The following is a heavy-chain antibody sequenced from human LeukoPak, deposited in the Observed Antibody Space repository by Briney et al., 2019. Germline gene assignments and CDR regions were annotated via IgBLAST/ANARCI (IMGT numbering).Heavy chain of an antibody. J-gene: IGHJ4*02. V-gene: IGHV3-23*01. Sequence: GGSLRLFCAASGFTFSSYAMSWVRQAPAKGLEWVSAIRGSGCSTYYTDNVKDGFTISRDNSKNTLYLQMNSLRAEDTAVYYCAKDRVYYYGSGSSFDYWGQGTLVTVPS. D-gene: IGHD3-10*01. CDR2: IRGSGCST. CDR1: GFTFSSYA. CDR3: AKDRVYYYGSGSSFDY.